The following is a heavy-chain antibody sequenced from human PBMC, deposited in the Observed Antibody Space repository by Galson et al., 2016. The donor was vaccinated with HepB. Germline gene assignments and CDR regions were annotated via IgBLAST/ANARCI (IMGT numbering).Heavy chain of an antibody. CDR3: AGELRYVDWLSQRSNDVYYYIGV. V-gene: IGHV4-61*02. CDR2: VYTSGRT. D-gene: IGHD3-9*01. J-gene: IGHJ6*03. CDR1: SGSITTGTYY. Sequence: LSLTCTVSSGSITTGTYYWSWVRQPAGEGLEWIGRVYTSGRTDYNPALKSRVTISADTSKNQFSLQLGSVTAADTAVYYCAGELRYVDWLSQRSNDVYYYIGVGGTGITRTGSS.